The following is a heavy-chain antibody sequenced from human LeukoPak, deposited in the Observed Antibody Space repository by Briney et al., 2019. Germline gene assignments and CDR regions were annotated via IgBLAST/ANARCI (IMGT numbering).Heavy chain of an antibody. V-gene: IGHV4-34*01. Sequence: PSETLSLTCAVYGGSFSGYYWSWIRQHPGKGLEWIGEINHSGSTNYNPSLKSRVTISVDTSKNQFSLKLSSVTAADTAVYYCARIYGSGSYYTAYYYYMDVWGKGTTVTVSS. CDR1: GGSFSGYY. CDR3: ARIYGSGSYYTAYYYYMDV. CDR2: INHSGST. J-gene: IGHJ6*03. D-gene: IGHD3-10*01.